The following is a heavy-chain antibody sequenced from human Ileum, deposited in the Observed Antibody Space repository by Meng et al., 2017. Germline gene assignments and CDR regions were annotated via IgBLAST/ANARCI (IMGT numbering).Heavy chain of an antibody. Sequence: QVQLQESGPGLVKPSQTLSLTCSVSGGSISSHDFYWSWIRQPPGKGLEWIGYMYYSGNTYYNSSLESRVTISVDTSKNQFSLKLTSVTAADTAVYYCARVRCASVSCYGDSYFDYWGQGILVTVSS. CDR3: ARVRCASVSCYGDSYFDY. J-gene: IGHJ4*02. D-gene: IGHD2-15*01. CDR1: GGSISSHDFY. V-gene: IGHV4-30-4*01. CDR2: MYYSGNT.